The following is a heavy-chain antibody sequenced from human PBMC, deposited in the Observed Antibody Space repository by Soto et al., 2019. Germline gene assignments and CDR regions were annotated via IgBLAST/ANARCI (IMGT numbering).Heavy chain of an antibody. V-gene: IGHV3-33*01. CDR3: ARQRHSYYDFWSAHYYYYYYGMDV. J-gene: IGHJ6*02. CDR2: IWYDGGNR. Sequence: GGSLRLSCAASGFTFSSYGMHWVRQAPGKGLEWVAVIWYDGGNRYYADSVKGRFTISRDNSKNTLYLQMNSLRAEDTAVYYCARQRHSYYDFWSAHYYYYYYGMDVWGQGTTVTVSS. CDR1: GFTFSSYG. D-gene: IGHD3-3*01.